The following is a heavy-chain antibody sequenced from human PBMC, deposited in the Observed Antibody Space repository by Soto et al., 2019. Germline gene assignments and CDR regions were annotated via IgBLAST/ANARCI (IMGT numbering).Heavy chain of an antibody. Sequence: EVQMVESGGGLVQPGGSLRLSCAASGFTFSTYWMHWVRQAPGKGPVWVSRMNSDGSSTSYADSVKGRFTISRDNAKNTLYLQMNCLRAEDTAVYYCAREVLSGYYNNFDYWGQGTLVTVSS. J-gene: IGHJ4*02. CDR1: GFTFSTYW. D-gene: IGHD3-22*01. CDR2: MNSDGSST. CDR3: AREVLSGYYNNFDY. V-gene: IGHV3-74*01.